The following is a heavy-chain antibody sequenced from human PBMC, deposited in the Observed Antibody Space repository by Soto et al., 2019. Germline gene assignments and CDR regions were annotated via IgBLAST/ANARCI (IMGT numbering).Heavy chain of an antibody. CDR1: GFTFSSYS. J-gene: IGHJ6*03. CDR3: ASGELSLYPLDYYYMDV. V-gene: IGHV3-21*01. Sequence: GGSLRLSCAASGFTFSSYSMNWVRQAPGKGLEWVSSVSSSSTYIYYADSLKGRFTVSRDNAKNSLYLQMNSLRAEDTAVYYCASGELSLYPLDYYYMDVWGKETTVTVSS. D-gene: IGHD3-16*02. CDR2: VSSSSTYI.